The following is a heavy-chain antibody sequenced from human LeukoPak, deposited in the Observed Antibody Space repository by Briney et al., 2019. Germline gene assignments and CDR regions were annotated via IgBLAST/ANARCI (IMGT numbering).Heavy chain of an antibody. Sequence: GGSLRLSCAASGFTVSSIYMSWVRQAPGKGLEWVSIIYRGGSTYYADSVKGRFAVSRDNSKNTLYLQMNSLRAEDTAVYYCRLSGYRGITVAGTKAPFDYWGQGTLVTVSS. D-gene: IGHD6-19*01. CDR3: RLSGYRGITVAGTKAPFDY. J-gene: IGHJ4*02. CDR1: GFTVSSIY. CDR2: IYRGGST. V-gene: IGHV3-53*01.